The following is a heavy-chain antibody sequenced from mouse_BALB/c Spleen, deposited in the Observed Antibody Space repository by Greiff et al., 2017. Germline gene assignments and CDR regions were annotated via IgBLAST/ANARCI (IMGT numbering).Heavy chain of an antibody. V-gene: IGHV3-6*02. Sequence: EVQLQQSGPGLVKPSQSLSLTCSVTGYSITSGYYWNWIRQFPGNKLEWMGYISYDGSNNYNPSLKNRISITRDTSKNQFFLKLNSVTTEDTATYYCASGELGNFWFAYWGQGTLVTVSA. D-gene: IGHD2-1*01. CDR3: ASGELGNFWFAY. CDR1: GYSITSGYY. J-gene: IGHJ3*01. CDR2: ISYDGSN.